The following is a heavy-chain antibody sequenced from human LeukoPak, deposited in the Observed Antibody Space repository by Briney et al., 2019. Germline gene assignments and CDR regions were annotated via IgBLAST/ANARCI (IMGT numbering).Heavy chain of an antibody. D-gene: IGHD6-13*01. J-gene: IGHJ4*02. CDR2: INPSGGST. Sequence: ASVKVSCKASGYTLTSYYMHWVRQAPGQGLEWMRIINPSGGSTSCAQKFQGRVTMTTDMSTSTVYMELSSLRSEDTAVYYCARGRPAAAGGKPFDYWGQGTLVTVSS. CDR3: ARGRPAAAGGKPFDY. V-gene: IGHV1-46*01. CDR1: GYTLTSYY.